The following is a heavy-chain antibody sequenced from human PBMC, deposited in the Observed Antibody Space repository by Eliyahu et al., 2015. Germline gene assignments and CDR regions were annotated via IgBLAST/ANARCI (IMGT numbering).Heavy chain of an antibody. V-gene: IGHV1-69*01. CDR3: ARASSLTIVVVPAHPLHYGMDV. CDR2: IIPIFGTA. CDR1: A. D-gene: IGHD2-2*01. Sequence: AISWVRQAPGQGLEWMGGIIPIFGTANYAQKFQGRVTITADESTSTAYMELSSLRSEDTAVYYCARASSLTIVVVPAHPLHYGMDVWGQGTTVTVSS. J-gene: IGHJ6*02.